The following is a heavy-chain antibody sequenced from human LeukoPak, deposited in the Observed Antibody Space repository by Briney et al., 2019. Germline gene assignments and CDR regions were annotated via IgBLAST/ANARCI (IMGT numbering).Heavy chain of an antibody. Sequence: ASETLSLTCTVSGGSISSYYWSWIRQPPGKGLEWIGYIYYSGSTNYNPSLKSRVTISVDTSKNQFSLKLSSVTAADTAVYYCARVAVGATLLFDYWGQGTLVTVSS. V-gene: IGHV4-59*01. CDR3: ARVAVGATLLFDY. J-gene: IGHJ4*02. CDR1: GGSISSYY. D-gene: IGHD1-26*01. CDR2: IYYSGST.